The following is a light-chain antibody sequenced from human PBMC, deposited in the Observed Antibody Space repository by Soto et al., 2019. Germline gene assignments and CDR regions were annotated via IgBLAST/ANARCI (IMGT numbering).Light chain of an antibody. CDR1: QGIANW. CDR3: QQGNTFPPRT. V-gene: IGKV1-12*01. Sequence: DIQMTQSPFSVSAFVGDRVTITCRASQGIANWLAWSQQKPGGAPKLLIYAASTLQSGVPSRFSGSGSGTYFTLTISGLQPEDFATYFCQQGNTFPPRTFGGGTRVELK. CDR2: AAS. J-gene: IGKJ4*01.